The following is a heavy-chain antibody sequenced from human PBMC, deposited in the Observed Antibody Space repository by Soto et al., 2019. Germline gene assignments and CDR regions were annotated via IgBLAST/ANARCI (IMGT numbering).Heavy chain of an antibody. CDR2: INHSGST. D-gene: IGHD3-10*01. CDR1: GGSFSGYY. CDR3: GRGSVYYGSGSASYYYYMDV. Sequence: QVQLQQWGAGLLKPSETLSLTCAVYGGSFSGYYWSWIRQPPGKGLEWIGEINHSGSTNYNPSLKSRVTISVDTSKNQFSLKLSSVTAADTAVYYCGRGSVYYGSGSASYYYYMDVWGKGTTVTVSS. V-gene: IGHV4-34*01. J-gene: IGHJ6*03.